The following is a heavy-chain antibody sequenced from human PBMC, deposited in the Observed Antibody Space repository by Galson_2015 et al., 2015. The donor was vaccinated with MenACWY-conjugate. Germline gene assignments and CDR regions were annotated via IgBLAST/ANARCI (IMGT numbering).Heavy chain of an antibody. CDR1: GVTFGYAW. V-gene: IGHV3-15*01. J-gene: IGHJ6*02. D-gene: IGHD6-19*01. CDR3: TTEIQPLPSQQWQVNAMDV. Sequence: SLRLACAASGVTFGYAWMRGGRQAPGARVVWVGRVKSTTAGGSPDYAGPVRGRFTVARHDSENTVFRGLEGLKTEDTAMYYCTTEIQPLPSQQWQVNAMDVWGQGTTVTVSS. CDR2: VKSTTAGGSP.